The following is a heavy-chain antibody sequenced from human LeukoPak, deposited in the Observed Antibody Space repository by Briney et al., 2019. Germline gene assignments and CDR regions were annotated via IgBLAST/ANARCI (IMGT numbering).Heavy chain of an antibody. V-gene: IGHV3-23*01. J-gene: IGHJ4*02. D-gene: IGHD5-12*01. CDR2: ISGSGDST. CDR1: GFTLRSYV. CDR3: AKNRWGSVATPDS. Sequence: GGSLRLSCVASGFTLRSYVMNWVRQTPGKGLEWVSSISGSGDSTFYADSVKGRFTISRDNSKNTVYLQMNSLAIEDTAIYYCAKNRWGSVATPDSWGQGTVVTVSS.